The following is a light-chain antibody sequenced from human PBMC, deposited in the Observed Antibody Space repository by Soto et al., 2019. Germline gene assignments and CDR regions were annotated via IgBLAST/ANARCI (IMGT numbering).Light chain of an antibody. CDR1: SSDIGSCKY. Sequence: QSALTQPPSASGSPGQSVTIFCTGTSSDIGSCKYVSWYQQHPGKAPKLIIYEVIKRPSGVPDRFSGSKSGNTASLTVSGLQADDEADYYGSSYAASNNLEVVFGGGTKLTVL. CDR3: SSYAASNNLEVV. J-gene: IGLJ3*02. CDR2: EVI. V-gene: IGLV2-8*01.